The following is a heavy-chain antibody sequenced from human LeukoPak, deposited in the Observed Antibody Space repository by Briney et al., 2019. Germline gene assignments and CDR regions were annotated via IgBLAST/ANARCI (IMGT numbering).Heavy chain of an antibody. CDR1: GGSISSSSYY. V-gene: IGHV4-39*01. CDR2: IYYSGSA. D-gene: IGHD3-9*01. CDR3: AIPRGLQRTLTN. Sequence: PSETLSLTCTVSGGSISSSSYYWGWIRQPPGKGLEWIGSIYYSGSAYYNPSLKSRVTISVDTSKNQFSLKLSSVTAADTAVYYCAIPRGLQRTLTNWGQGTLVTVSS. J-gene: IGHJ4*02.